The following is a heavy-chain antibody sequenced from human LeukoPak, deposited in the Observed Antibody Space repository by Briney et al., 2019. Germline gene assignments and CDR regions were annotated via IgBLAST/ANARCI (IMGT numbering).Heavy chain of an antibody. CDR1: GGSISNYY. D-gene: IGHD1-7*01. J-gene: IGHJ5*02. CDR3: ARGPGWNYGWFDP. CDR2: IYYSGST. V-gene: IGHV4-59*01. Sequence: KASETLSLTCTVSGGSISNYYWSWIRQPPGKGLEWIGYIYYSGSTNYNPSLKSRVTISVDTSKNQFSLKLSSVTAADTAVYYCARGPGWNYGWFDPWGQGTLVTVSS.